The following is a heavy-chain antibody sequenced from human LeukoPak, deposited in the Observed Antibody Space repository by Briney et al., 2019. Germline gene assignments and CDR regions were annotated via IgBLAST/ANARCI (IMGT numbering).Heavy chain of an antibody. Sequence: ASVKVSCKASGYTFTSYGISWVRQAPGQGLEWMGWISAYNGNTNYAQKLQGRVTMTTDTSTSTAYMELRSLRSDDTAVYYCARGYSGYVAYHYYGMDVWGQGTTVTVSS. D-gene: IGHD5-12*01. CDR2: ISAYNGNT. J-gene: IGHJ6*02. CDR3: ARGYSGYVAYHYYGMDV. V-gene: IGHV1-18*01. CDR1: GYTFTSYG.